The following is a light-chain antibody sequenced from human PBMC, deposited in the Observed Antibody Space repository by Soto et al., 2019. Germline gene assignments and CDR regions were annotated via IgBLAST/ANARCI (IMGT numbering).Light chain of an antibody. CDR2: GAS. CDR1: QSVRSN. Sequence: EIVMTQSPATLSVSPGERATLSCRASQSVRSNLAWYQQKPGQTPSLLIYGASTRATGIPARFSGSGSGTEFTPTLTGLQSEDFAAYSCQQNNHWLWTFGQGTKV. J-gene: IGKJ1*01. V-gene: IGKV3-15*01. CDR3: QQNNHWLWT.